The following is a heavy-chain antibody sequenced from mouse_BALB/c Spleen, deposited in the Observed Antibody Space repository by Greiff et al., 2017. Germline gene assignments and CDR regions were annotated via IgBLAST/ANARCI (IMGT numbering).Heavy chain of an antibody. V-gene: IGHV5-6-5*01. J-gene: IGHJ3*01. Sequence: EVQLVESGGGLVKPGGSLILSCAASGFTFSSYALSWVRQTPEKRLEWVASISSGGSTYYPDSVKGRFTISRDNARNILYLQMSSLRSEDTAMYFCAREDYDYVLAYWGQGTLVTVAA. CDR3: AREDYDYVLAY. CDR2: ISSGGST. D-gene: IGHD2-4*01. CDR1: GFTFSSYA.